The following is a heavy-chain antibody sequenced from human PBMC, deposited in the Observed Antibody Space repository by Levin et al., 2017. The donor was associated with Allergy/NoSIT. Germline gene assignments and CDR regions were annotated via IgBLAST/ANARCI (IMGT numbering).Heavy chain of an antibody. V-gene: IGHV3-11*05. CDR3: ARVRYYGSGSRNDAFDI. Sequence: GGSLRLSCAASGFTFSDYYMSWIRQAPGKGLEWVSYISSSSSYTNYADSVKGRFTISRDNAKNSLYLQMNSLRAEDTAVYYCARVRYYGSGSRNDAFDIWGQGTMVTVSS. CDR1: GFTFSDYY. J-gene: IGHJ3*02. D-gene: IGHD3-10*01. CDR2: ISSSSSYT.